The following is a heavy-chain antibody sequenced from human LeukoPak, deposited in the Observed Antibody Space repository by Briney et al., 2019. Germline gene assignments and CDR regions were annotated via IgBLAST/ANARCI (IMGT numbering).Heavy chain of an antibody. CDR3: ARDPPRGWDAFDI. CDR2: IYTSGST. Sequence: PSETLSLTCTVSGGSISSYYWSWIRQPAGQGMGWIGRIYTSGSTNYNPSLKSRVTMSVDTSKNQFSLKLSSVTAADTAVYYCARDPPRGWDAFDIWGQGTMVTVSS. J-gene: IGHJ3*02. V-gene: IGHV4-4*07. CDR1: GGSISSYY. D-gene: IGHD2-15*01.